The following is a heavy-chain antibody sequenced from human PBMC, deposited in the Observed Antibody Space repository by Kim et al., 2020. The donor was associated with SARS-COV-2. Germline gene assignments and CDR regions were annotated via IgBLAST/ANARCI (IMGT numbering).Heavy chain of an antibody. Sequence: GGSLRLSCAASGFTLGTYAMTWVRQAPGKGLEWVSDISGTDGNTYYAGSVRGRFTVSRDNSKNTLDLQMNSLRVEDTAVYYCAKGGHCSGESCYGADYYYYGMGVWGQGTTVTVSS. D-gene: IGHD2-15*01. V-gene: IGHV3-23*01. J-gene: IGHJ6*02. CDR3: AKGGHCSGESCYGADYYYYGMGV. CDR2: ISGTDGNT. CDR1: GFTLGTYA.